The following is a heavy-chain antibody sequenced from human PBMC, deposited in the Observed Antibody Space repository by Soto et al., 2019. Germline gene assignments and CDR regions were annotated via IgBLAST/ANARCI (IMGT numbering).Heavy chain of an antibody. CDR2: ISYDGSNK. Sequence: GGSLRLSCAASGFTFSSYGMHWVRQAPGKGLEWVAVISYDGSNKYYADSVKGRFTISRDNSKNTLYLQMNSLRAEDTAVYYCAKDQHYNYYGSGSPRPRNYGMDVWGQGTTVTVSS. CDR3: AKDQHYNYYGSGSPRPRNYGMDV. J-gene: IGHJ6*02. CDR1: GFTFSSYG. D-gene: IGHD3-10*01. V-gene: IGHV3-30*18.